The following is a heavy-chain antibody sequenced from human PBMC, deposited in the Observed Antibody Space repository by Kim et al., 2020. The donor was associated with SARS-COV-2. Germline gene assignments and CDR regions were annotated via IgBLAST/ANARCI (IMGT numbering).Heavy chain of an antibody. J-gene: IGHJ4*02. Sequence: GGSLRLSCAASGFTFGDYAMHWVRQAPGKGLEWVSGISWNSGSIGYADSVKGRFTISRDNAKNSLYLQMNSLRAEDTALYYCAKDIDRGTTAMVVSGVDYWGQGTLVTVSS. CDR3: AKDIDRGTTAMVVSGVDY. CDR1: GFTFGDYA. D-gene: IGHD5-18*01. CDR2: ISWNSGSI. V-gene: IGHV3-9*01.